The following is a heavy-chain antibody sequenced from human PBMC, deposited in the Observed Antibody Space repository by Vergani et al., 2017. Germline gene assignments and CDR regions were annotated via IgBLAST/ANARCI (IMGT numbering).Heavy chain of an antibody. CDR1: GGSISSTTYY. CDR2: IYYSAST. CDR3: ASSIQIPRGYTYGYFDC. Sequence: QVQLPESGPGLVKPPGTLSLTCAVSGGSISSTTYYWGWFRQPPGKGLEWIGSIYYSASTYYNPSLKSRVTIFVDTSKNQFSLRLNSLTAADTAVYYCASSIQIPRGYTYGYFDCWGQGTLVTVSS. V-gene: IGHV4-39*01. D-gene: IGHD5-18*01. J-gene: IGHJ4*02.